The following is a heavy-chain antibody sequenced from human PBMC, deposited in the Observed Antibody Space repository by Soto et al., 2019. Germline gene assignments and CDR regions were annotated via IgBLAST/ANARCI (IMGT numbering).Heavy chain of an antibody. CDR1: GGSIYSSSYS. J-gene: IGHJ4*02. CDR3: ARAVVAATGPFDY. V-gene: IGHV4-39*01. CDR2: IYYSGST. D-gene: IGHD2-15*01. Sequence: SETLSLTCTVSGGSIYSSSYSWGWIRQPPGKGLEWIGSIYYSGSTSYNPSLKSRVTISVDTSKSQFSLKLSSVTAADTAVYYCARAVVAATGPFDYWGQGTLVTVSS.